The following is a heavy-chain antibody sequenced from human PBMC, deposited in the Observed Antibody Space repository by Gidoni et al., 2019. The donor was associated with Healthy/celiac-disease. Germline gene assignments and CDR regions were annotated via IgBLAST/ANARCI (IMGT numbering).Heavy chain of an antibody. D-gene: IGHD6-13*01. J-gene: IGHJ5*02. CDR1: RYPFTRYH. V-gene: IGHV1-2*06. Sequence: QVQLVHSGAAVKKPGASVKVSCEASRYPFTRYHMHWVRQAPGQGLEWMGRINPNSGGTNYAQKFQGRVTMTRDTSISTAYMELSRLRSDDTAVYYCARASRIAAAGPGWFDPWGQGTLVTVSS. CDR3: ARASRIAAAGPGWFDP. CDR2: INPNSGGT.